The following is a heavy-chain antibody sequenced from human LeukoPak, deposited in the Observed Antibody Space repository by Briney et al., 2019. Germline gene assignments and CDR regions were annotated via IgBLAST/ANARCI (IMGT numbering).Heavy chain of an antibody. D-gene: IGHD6-19*01. V-gene: IGHV1-46*01. CDR3: ARVLTDTSGWYQLDY. CDR1: GYTFTTFY. Sequence: ASVKPSCKVSGYTFTTFYIQWVRQAPGQGLEWMGMITPGGGSTTYSQKFQGRVAMSSDTSTSTVYMELSSLRSEDTAVYYCARVLTDTSGWYQLDYWGQGTLVTVSS. J-gene: IGHJ4*02. CDR2: ITPGGGST.